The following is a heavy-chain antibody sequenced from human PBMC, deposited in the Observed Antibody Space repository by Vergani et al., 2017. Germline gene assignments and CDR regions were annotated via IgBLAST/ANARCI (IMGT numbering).Heavy chain of an antibody. D-gene: IGHD6-25*01. CDR3: ASFRSEYYYYYMDV. J-gene: IGHJ6*03. V-gene: IGHV4-61*02. Sequence: QVQLQESGPGLVKPSQTLSLTCTVSGGSISSGSYYWSWIRQPAGKGLEWIGRIYTSGSTNYTPSLKSRVTMSVATSKNQFSLKLSSVTAADTAVYYCASFRSEYYYYYMDVWGKGTTVTVSS. CDR1: GGSISSGSYY. CDR2: IYTSGST.